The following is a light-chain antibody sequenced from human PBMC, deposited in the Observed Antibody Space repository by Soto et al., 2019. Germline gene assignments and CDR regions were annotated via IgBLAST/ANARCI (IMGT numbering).Light chain of an antibody. V-gene: IGKV1-39*01. CDR3: QQSYSIPYT. Sequence: DIQMTQSPSSLSASVGDRVSITCRANQTIRNFLQWYQQKPGKVPKFLIYAASSLVDGVPSRFSGSGSGADFTLTISSLQPEDCATYYCQQSYSIPYTFGQGTKLDIK. CDR2: AAS. CDR1: QTIRNF. J-gene: IGKJ2*01.